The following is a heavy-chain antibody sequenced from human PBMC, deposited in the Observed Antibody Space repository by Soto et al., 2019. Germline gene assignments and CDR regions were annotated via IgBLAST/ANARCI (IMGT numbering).Heavy chain of an antibody. CDR1: GGSFSNYY. Sequence: PSETLSLTCTVSGGSFSNYYWSWIRQSPGKGLEWIGYIYYSGSTNYNPSLKSRVTISLDTSKNQLSLKLSPVTAADTAVYYCARGAAVAARFDYWGQGALVTVSS. D-gene: IGHD6-19*01. V-gene: IGHV4-59*01. J-gene: IGHJ4*02. CDR3: ARGAAVAARFDY. CDR2: IYYSGST.